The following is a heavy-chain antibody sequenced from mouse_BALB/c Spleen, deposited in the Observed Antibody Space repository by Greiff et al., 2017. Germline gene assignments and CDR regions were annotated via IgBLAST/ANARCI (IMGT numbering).Heavy chain of an antibody. Sequence: QVQLQQPGAELVKPGASVKMSCKASGYTFTSYNMHWVKQTPGQGLEWIGAIYPGNGDTSYNQKFKGKATLTADKSSSTAYMQLSSLTSEDSAVYYCARRDGYYWYFDVWGAGTTVTVSS. D-gene: IGHD2-3*01. J-gene: IGHJ1*01. CDR1: GYTFTSYN. V-gene: IGHV1-12*01. CDR3: ARRDGYYWYFDV. CDR2: IYPGNGDT.